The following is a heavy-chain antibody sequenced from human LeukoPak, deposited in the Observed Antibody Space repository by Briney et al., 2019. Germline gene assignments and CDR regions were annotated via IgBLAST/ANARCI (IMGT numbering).Heavy chain of an antibody. J-gene: IGHJ5*02. CDR1: GYTFTSYG. CDR2: ISAYNGNK. D-gene: IGHD1-7*01. Sequence: ASVKVSCKASGYTFTSYGISWVRQAPGQGLEWMGWISAYNGNKNCAQKLQGRVTMTTDTSTSTAYRELRSLRSDETAVYYGARSRHNWNYVDWFDPGGQGTLVTVSS. CDR3: ARSRHNWNYVDWFDP. V-gene: IGHV1-18*01.